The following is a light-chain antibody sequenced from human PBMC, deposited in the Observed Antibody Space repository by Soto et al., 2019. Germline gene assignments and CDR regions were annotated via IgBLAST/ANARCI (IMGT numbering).Light chain of an antibody. J-gene: IGKJ3*01. V-gene: IGKV1-33*01. CDR2: AAS. CDR3: QQYDDLPFT. CDR1: QDISNY. Sequence: DIQMTQSPSSLSASVGDRVTITCQASQDISNYLNWYQQKPGKAPKLLIYAASNLETGVPSRFSGSGSGTDFTFTISSLQPEDIASYFCQQYDDLPFTFGPGTKVDF.